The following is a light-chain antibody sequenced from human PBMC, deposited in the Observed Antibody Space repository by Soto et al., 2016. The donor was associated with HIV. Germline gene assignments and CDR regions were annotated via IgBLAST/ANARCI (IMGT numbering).Light chain of an antibody. J-gene: IGLJ2*01. V-gene: IGLV3-19*01. CDR3: NSRDSSGNHQVV. Sequence: SSELTQDPAVSVALGQTVRITCQGDSHRSYYASWYQQKPGQAPVLVIYGKNNRPSGIPDRFSGSSSGNTASLTITGAQAEDEADYYCNSRDSSGNHQVVFGGGTKLTVL. CDR2: GKN. CDR1: SHRSYY.